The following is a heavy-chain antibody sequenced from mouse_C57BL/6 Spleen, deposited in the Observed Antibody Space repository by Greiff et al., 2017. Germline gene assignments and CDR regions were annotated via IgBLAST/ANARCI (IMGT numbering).Heavy chain of an antibody. CDR3: AWGWVSYDFDY. CDR2: INPSNGGT. J-gene: IGHJ4*01. D-gene: IGHD2-4*01. V-gene: IGHV1-53*01. Sequence: QVQLQQPGTELVKPGASVKLSCKASGYTFTSYWMHWVKQRPGQGLEWIGNINPSNGGTNYNEKFKSKATLTVDKSSSTAYMQLRSLTSDDSAVYYCAWGWVSYDFDYWGQGTAVTVSS. CDR1: GYTFTSYW.